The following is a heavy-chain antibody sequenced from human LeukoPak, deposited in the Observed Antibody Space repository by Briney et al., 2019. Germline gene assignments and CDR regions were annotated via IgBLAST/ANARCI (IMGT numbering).Heavy chain of an antibody. D-gene: IGHD6-13*01. CDR3: ARDRKWGSSWQKYWYFDL. CDR1: GGTFSSYA. Sequence: ASVKVSCKGFGGTFSSYAISWVRQAPRQGLEWMGGIIPLFGTANYAQKLQGRVTITTDETPSTAYMELSSLRSEDTAVYYCARDRKWGSSWQKYWYFDLWGRGTLVTASS. CDR2: IIPLFGTA. J-gene: IGHJ2*01. V-gene: IGHV1-69*05.